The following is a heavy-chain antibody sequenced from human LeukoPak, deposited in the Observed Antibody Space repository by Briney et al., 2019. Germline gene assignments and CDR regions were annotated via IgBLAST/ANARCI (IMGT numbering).Heavy chain of an antibody. Sequence: SVKVSFKASGGTFSCYAISLVRQAPGQGLEWMGGIIPIFGTANYAQKFQGRVTITTDESTSTAYMELSSLRSKDTAVYYCATSLSNYEYYYFDYRGQGTLVTVSS. D-gene: IGHD4-11*01. V-gene: IGHV1-69*05. J-gene: IGHJ4*02. CDR2: IIPIFGTA. CDR3: ATSLSNYEYYYFDY. CDR1: GGTFSCYA.